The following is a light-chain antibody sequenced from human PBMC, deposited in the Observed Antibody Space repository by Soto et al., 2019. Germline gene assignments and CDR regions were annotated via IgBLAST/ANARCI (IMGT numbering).Light chain of an antibody. CDR1: SSDVGGYDY. J-gene: IGLJ2*01. Sequence: QSVLTQPASVSGSPGQSIIISCTGTSSDVGGYDYVSWYQQHPGTAPKLLIRNVNTRPSGVSDRFSGSKSGSTASLIISGLQAEDEADYYCSSYTSSSSVVFGGGTKVTVL. CDR3: SSYTSSSSVV. V-gene: IGLV2-14*03. CDR2: NVN.